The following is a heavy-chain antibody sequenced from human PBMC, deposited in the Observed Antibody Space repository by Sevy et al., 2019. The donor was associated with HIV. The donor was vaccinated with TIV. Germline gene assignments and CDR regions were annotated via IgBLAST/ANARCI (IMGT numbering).Heavy chain of an antibody. D-gene: IGHD3-22*01. CDR3: ATTKDYYDGCSDPFDY. J-gene: IGHJ4*02. V-gene: IGHV1-24*01. CDR1: GKTLSDLS. CDR2: FDPEDVET. Sequence: ASVKVSCKVSGKTLSDLSMHWVRQAPGKGLEWMGSFDPEDVETLYAQNFRARATMTEDTSTDKVYMELSSLRSDDTDVYYSATTKDYYDGCSDPFDYWGQGSLVTVSS.